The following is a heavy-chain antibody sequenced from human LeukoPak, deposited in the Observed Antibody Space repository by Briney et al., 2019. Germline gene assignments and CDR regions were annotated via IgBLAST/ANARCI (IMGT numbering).Heavy chain of an antibody. D-gene: IGHD1-26*01. CDR3: TRIEVGAMVY. V-gene: IGHV3-73*01. CDR2: IRSKANNYAT. CDR1: GFTFSGSA. Sequence: GGSLRLSCVASGFTFSGSALHWVRQGSGKGLEWVGHIRSKANNYATAYAASVKGRFTISRDDLKNTAYLQMNNLKVEDTAVYYCTRIEVGAMVYWGQGTLVTVSS. J-gene: IGHJ4*02.